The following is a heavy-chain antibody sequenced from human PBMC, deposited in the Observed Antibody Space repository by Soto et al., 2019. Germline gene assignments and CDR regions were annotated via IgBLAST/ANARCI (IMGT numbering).Heavy chain of an antibody. J-gene: IGHJ6*02. Sequence: ASVKVSCKASGYTFTSYYMHWVRQAPGQGLEWMGIINPSGGSTSYAQKFQGWVTMTRDTSISTAYMELSRLRSDDTAVYYCAREVYSSSLPTYYYYYGMDVWGQGTTVTVSS. V-gene: IGHV1-46*01. CDR2: INPSGGST. CDR3: AREVYSSSLPTYYYYYGMDV. CDR1: GYTFTSYY. D-gene: IGHD6-6*01.